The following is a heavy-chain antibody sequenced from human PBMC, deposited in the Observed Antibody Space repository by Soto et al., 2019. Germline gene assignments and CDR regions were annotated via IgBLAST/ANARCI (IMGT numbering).Heavy chain of an antibody. D-gene: IGHD4-17*01. J-gene: IGHJ4*02. CDR3: ARHTPYGPLDY. CDR1: GHSGGFISSSSYH. V-gene: IGHV4-39*01. Sequence: SETLSLTCTVSGHSGGFISSSSYHWGWIRQPPGKGLEWIGNIYYSGGTYYNPSLKSRVTTSGGTTKNQVSLRLTSVTAADTVVYYFARHTPYGPLDYWGQGTLVTVSS. CDR2: IYYSGGT.